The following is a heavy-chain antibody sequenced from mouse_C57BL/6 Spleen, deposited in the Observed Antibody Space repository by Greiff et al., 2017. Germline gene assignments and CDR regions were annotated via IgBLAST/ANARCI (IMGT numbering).Heavy chain of an antibody. CDR3: ARDYYGSSYGGWFAY. CDR2: ISSGSSTI. J-gene: IGHJ3*01. CDR1: GFTFSDYG. V-gene: IGHV5-17*01. Sequence: EVKLVESGGGLVKPGGSLKLSCAASGFTFSDYGMHWVRQAPEKGLEWVAYISSGSSTIYSADTVKGRFTISRDNAKNTLFLQMTSLRSEDTAMYYCARDYYGSSYGGWFAYWGQGTLVTVSA. D-gene: IGHD1-1*01.